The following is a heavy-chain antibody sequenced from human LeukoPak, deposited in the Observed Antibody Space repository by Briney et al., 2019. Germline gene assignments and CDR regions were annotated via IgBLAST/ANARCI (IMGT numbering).Heavy chain of an antibody. D-gene: IGHD5-24*01. J-gene: IGHJ4*02. CDR3: AKDDGYNTYDQYDY. Sequence: GGSLRLSCAASGFTFSSYEMNWVRQAPGKGLEWVSYISSSGSTIHYADSVKGRFTISRDNSKNTLYLQMNSLRAEDTAVYYCAKDDGYNTYDQYDYWGQGTLVTVSS. CDR1: GFTFSSYE. V-gene: IGHV3-48*03. CDR2: ISSSGSTI.